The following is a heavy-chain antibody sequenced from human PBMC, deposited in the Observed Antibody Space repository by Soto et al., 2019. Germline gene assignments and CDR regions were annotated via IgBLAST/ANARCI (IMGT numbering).Heavy chain of an antibody. J-gene: IGHJ4*02. D-gene: IGHD4-4*01. CDR3: ARRFSDYSSYFDY. CDR2: IYYSGST. Sequence: QLQLQESGPGLVKPSETLSLTCTVSGGSISSSSYYWGWIRQPPGKGLEWIGSIYYSGSTYYNPSLKSRVTISVDTSKNQFSLKLSSVTAADTAVYYCARRFSDYSSYFDYWGQGTLVTVSS. CDR1: GGSISSSSYY. V-gene: IGHV4-39*01.